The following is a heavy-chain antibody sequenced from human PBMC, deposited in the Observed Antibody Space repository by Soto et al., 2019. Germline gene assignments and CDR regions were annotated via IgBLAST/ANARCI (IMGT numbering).Heavy chain of an antibody. J-gene: IGHJ6*02. Sequence: GESLKISCKGSGYSFTSFWIGWVRQMPGKGLEWTGIIYPGDSDTRYSPSFQGQVTMSADKSTSTAYLQWTSLKASDTAMYFCARREGSYYYYGMDVWGQGTTVTVSS. CDR3: ARREGSYYYYGMDV. D-gene: IGHD3-10*01. CDR2: IYPGDSDT. CDR1: GYSFTSFW. V-gene: IGHV5-51*01.